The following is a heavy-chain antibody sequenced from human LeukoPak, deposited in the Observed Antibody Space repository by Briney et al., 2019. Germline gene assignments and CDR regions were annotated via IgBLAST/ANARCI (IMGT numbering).Heavy chain of an antibody. CDR2: ISDSGDST. J-gene: IGHJ4*02. D-gene: IGHD2-2*01. V-gene: IGHV3-23*01. CDR3: ANKGLYCSSTSCYPYYFDS. CDR1: GFTFSNYA. Sequence: GGSLRLSCAASGFTFSNYAMTWVRQAPGKGLEWVSEISDSGDSTFYADSVKGRFTISRDNSKNTLHLQMNSLRAEDTAVYYCANKGLYCSSTSCYPYYFDSWGQGTLVTVSS.